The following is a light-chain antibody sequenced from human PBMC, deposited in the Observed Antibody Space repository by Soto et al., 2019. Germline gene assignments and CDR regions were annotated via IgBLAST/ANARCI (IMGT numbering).Light chain of an antibody. Sequence: EIVLTQSPGTLSLSPGERATLSCRASQSVSSTYLAWYQHRPGQAPRLLIYGASSRATGIPDRFSGSGSGTDFTLIISRLEPKDFAVYYCQQYGNSFVGFGQGTKVEIK. J-gene: IGKJ1*01. CDR3: QQYGNSFVG. V-gene: IGKV3-20*01. CDR2: GAS. CDR1: QSVSSTY.